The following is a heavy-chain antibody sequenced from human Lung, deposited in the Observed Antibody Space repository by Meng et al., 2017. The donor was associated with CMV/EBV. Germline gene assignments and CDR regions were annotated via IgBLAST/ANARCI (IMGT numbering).Heavy chain of an antibody. D-gene: IGHD3-3*01. CDR1: GFTFSSYG. CDR2: IWYDGSNK. Sequence: GESXKISCAASGFTFSSYGMHWVRQAPGKGLEWVAVIWYDGSNKYYADSVKGRFTISRDNSKNTLYLQMNSLRAEDTAVYYCAKDHLITIYWGGMDVWGQGTXVTVSS. CDR3: AKDHLITIYWGGMDV. J-gene: IGHJ6*02. V-gene: IGHV3-33*06.